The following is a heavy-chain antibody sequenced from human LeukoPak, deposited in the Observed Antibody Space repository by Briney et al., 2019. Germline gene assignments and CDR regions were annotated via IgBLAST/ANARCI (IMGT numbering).Heavy chain of an antibody. CDR1: GGSISTYY. D-gene: IGHD7-27*01. Sequence: SETLSLTCAVSGGSISTYYWSWIRQSPRGGLEWIGYVYNSGSTNYNPSLKGRVTISVDTSKDQFSLKLSSVTAADTAVYYCARDGSNWGSAYYYMDVWGKGTTVTVSS. CDR2: VYNSGST. V-gene: IGHV4-59*12. CDR3: ARDGSNWGSAYYYMDV. J-gene: IGHJ6*03.